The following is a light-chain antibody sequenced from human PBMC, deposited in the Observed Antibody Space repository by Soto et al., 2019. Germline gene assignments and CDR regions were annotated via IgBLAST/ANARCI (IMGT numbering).Light chain of an antibody. CDR1: QGISSA. Sequence: AIQLTQSPSSLSASVGDRVTITCRASQGISSALALYQQKPGKAPKLLIYDASSLESGVPSRFSGSGSGTEFTLTISSLQPDDFATYYCQQYNSYSWTFGQGTKVDI. CDR3: QQYNSYSWT. CDR2: DAS. J-gene: IGKJ1*01. V-gene: IGKV1-13*01.